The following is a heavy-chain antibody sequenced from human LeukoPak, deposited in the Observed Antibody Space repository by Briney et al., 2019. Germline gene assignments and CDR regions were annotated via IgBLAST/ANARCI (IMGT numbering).Heavy chain of an antibody. J-gene: IGHJ4*02. V-gene: IGHV5-51*01. D-gene: IGHD7-27*01. Sequence: GESLKISCKGSGYSFTSYWIGWVRQMPGKGLEWMGIIYPGDSDTRYSPSFQGQVTISADKSISTAYLQWSSLKASDTAMYYCARHEVNNWGSVRSPYYWGQGTLVTVSS. CDR2: IYPGDSDT. CDR1: GYSFTSYW. CDR3: ARHEVNNWGSVRSPYY.